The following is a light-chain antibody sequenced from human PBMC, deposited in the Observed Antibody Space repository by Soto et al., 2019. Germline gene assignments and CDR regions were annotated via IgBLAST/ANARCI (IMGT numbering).Light chain of an antibody. CDR2: GAS. J-gene: IGKJ3*01. CDR1: QSVSSSY. Sequence: EIVLTQSPGTLSLSPGERATLSCRASQSVSSSYLAWYQQKSGQAPRLLIYGASSRATGVPDRFSASGSGTDFTLTISRLEPEDFAVYYCKQYGRSPFTFGPGTKVEIK. V-gene: IGKV3-20*01. CDR3: KQYGRSPFT.